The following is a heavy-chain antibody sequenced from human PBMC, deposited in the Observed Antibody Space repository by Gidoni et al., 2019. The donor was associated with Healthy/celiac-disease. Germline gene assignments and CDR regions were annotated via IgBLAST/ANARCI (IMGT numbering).Heavy chain of an antibody. D-gene: IGHD5-18*01. CDR2: ISSSSSYI. CDR3: AREDVDTAPYYFDY. CDR1: GFTFSSYS. Sequence: EVQLVESGGGLVKPGGSLRLSCAASGFTFSSYSMNWVRQAPGKGLEWVSSISSSSSYIYYADSVKGRFTISRDNAKNSLYLQMNSLRAEDTAVYYCAREDVDTAPYYFDYWGQGTLVTVSS. V-gene: IGHV3-21*01. J-gene: IGHJ4*02.